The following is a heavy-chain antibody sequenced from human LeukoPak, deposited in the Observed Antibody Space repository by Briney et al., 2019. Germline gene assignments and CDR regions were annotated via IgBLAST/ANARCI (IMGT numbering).Heavy chain of an antibody. J-gene: IGHJ3*02. D-gene: IGHD3-3*01. CDR2: IYHSGST. V-gene: IGHV4-34*01. Sequence: PSETLSLTCAVYGGSFSGYYWSWIRQPPGKGLEWIGEIYHSGSTNYNPSLKSRVTISVDTSKNQFSLKLSSVTAADTAVYYCARSRWYYDFWSGPNAFDIWGQGTMVTVSS. CDR3: ARSRWYYDFWSGPNAFDI. CDR1: GGSFSGYY.